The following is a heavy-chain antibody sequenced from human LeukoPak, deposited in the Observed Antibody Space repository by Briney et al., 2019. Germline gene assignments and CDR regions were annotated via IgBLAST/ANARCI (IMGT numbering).Heavy chain of an antibody. CDR2: INPNSGGT. J-gene: IGHJ4*02. V-gene: IGHV1-2*02. CDR1: GYTFTGYY. D-gene: IGHD3-22*01. Sequence: ASVKVSCKASGYTFTGYYMHWVRQAPGQGLEWMGWINPNSGGTNYAQKFQGRVTMTRDTSISTAYMELSRLRSDDTAVYYDARRYDSSGYYFDYWGQGTLVTVSS. CDR3: ARRYDSSGYYFDY.